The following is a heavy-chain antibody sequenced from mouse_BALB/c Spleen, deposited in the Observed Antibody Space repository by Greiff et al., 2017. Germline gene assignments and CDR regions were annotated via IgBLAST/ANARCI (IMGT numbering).Heavy chain of an antibody. Sequence: QVQLQQPGAELVKPGASVKLSCKASGYTFTSYWMHWVKQRPGQGLEWIGYINPSTGYTEYNQKFKDKATLTADKSSSTAYMQLSSLTSEDSAVYYCARFYGNYNYYAMDYWGQGTSVTVSS. CDR2: INPSTGYT. J-gene: IGHJ4*01. CDR1: GYTFTSYW. V-gene: IGHV1-7*01. D-gene: IGHD2-1*01. CDR3: ARFYGNYNYYAMDY.